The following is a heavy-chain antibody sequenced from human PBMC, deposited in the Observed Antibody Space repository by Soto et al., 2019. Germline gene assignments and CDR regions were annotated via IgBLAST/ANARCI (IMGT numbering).Heavy chain of an antibody. CDR2: IIPILGIA. CDR3: ARGPLRYNWNDVSAGQNDY. V-gene: IGHV1-69*02. D-gene: IGHD1-20*01. J-gene: IGHJ4*02. Sequence: ASVKVSCKASGGTFSSYTISWVRQAPGQGLEWMGRIIPILGIANYAQKFQGRVTMTRNTSISTAYLELSSLRSEDTAVYYCARGPLRYNWNDVSAGQNDYWGQGTLVTVSS. CDR1: GGTFSSYT.